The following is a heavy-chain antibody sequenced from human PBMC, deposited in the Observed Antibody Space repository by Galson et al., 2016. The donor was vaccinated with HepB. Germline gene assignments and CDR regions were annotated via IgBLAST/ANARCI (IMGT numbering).Heavy chain of an antibody. CDR2: ISSSGVTI. CDR1: GFTLRTYD. D-gene: IGHD4-17*01. V-gene: IGHV3-48*03. J-gene: IGHJ4*02. Sequence: SLRLSCAASGFTLRTYDVNWVRQAPGKGLEWISQISSSGVTINYADSVKGRFTISRDNAENSVSLQMDSLRVEDTAVYYCARDLDYGDSVPWGQGTLVTVSS. CDR3: ARDLDYGDSVP.